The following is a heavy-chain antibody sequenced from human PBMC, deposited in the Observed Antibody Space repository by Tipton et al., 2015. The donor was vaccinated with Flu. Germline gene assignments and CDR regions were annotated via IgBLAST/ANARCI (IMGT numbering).Heavy chain of an antibody. CDR1: GGPISSSSYY. V-gene: IGHV4-39*01. CDR3: ARRRSSSGWGYGLDV. J-gene: IGHJ6*02. CDR2: IYYSGIT. Sequence: TLSLTCTVSGGPISSSSYYWGWVRQPPGKGLEWIGNIYYSGITYYNPSLKSRVTLFVDTSKNQFLVNLTSVTAADTAVYYRARRRSSSGWGYGLDVWGPGTTVTVSS. D-gene: IGHD6-19*01.